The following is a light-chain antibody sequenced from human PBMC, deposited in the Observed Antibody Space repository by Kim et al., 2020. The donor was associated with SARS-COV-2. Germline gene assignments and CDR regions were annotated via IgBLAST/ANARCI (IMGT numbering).Light chain of an antibody. CDR1: QSISNN. V-gene: IGKV1-39*01. Sequence: ASFGDRIIITCRASQSISNNLNWYQQTPGQAPKLLIYATSKLQSGVPSRFSGSGYGTDFTLTISSLQPGDFATYSCQQSHTSPWTFGQGTKVEI. J-gene: IGKJ1*01. CDR2: ATS. CDR3: QQSHTSPWT.